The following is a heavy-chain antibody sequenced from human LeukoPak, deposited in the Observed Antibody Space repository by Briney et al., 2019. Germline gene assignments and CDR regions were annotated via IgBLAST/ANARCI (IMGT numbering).Heavy chain of an antibody. CDR3: ARTPYYYDS. D-gene: IGHD3-22*01. V-gene: IGHV4-61*01. CDR1: GASVSSSNYY. Sequence: ASETLSLTCTVSGASVSSSNYYWSWIRQPPGKGLEWIGYIYYSGSTNYNPSLKSRVTISVDTSKNQFSLKLSSVTAADTAVYYCARTPYYYDSWGQGTLVTVSS. CDR2: IYYSGST. J-gene: IGHJ4*02.